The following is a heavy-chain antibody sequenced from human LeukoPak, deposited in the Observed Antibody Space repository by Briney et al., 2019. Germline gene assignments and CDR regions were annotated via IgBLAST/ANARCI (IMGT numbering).Heavy chain of an antibody. CDR3: PRDDVDYGGNN. Sequence: ASVKVSCKASGYTFTSYGISWVRQAPGQGLEWMGWISAYNGNTNYAQKLQGRVTMTTDTSTSTAYMELRSLTSDDAAGYYLPRDDVDYGGNNWGQGTLVTVSS. D-gene: IGHD4-23*01. J-gene: IGHJ4*02. CDR2: ISAYNGNT. V-gene: IGHV1-18*01. CDR1: GYTFTSYG.